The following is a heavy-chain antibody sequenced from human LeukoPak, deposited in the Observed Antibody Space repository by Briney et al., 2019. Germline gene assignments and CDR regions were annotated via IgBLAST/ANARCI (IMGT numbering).Heavy chain of an antibody. J-gene: IGHJ5*02. Sequence: GASVKVSCKASGYTFTSYWIGWVRQMPGKGLEWMGIIYPGDSDTRYSPSFQGQVTISADKSISTAYLQWSSLKASDTAMYYCARQLPYYYDILTGYPRFDPWGQGTLVTVSS. V-gene: IGHV5-51*01. CDR2: IYPGDSDT. D-gene: IGHD3-9*01. CDR3: ARQLPYYYDILTGYPRFDP. CDR1: GYTFTSYW.